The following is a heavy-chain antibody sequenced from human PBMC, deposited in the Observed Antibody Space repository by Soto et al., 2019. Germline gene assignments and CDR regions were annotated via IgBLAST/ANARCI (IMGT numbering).Heavy chain of an antibody. CDR2: IFPIFGTA. Sequence: QVQLVQSGAEVKKPGSSVKVSCKASGGTFSSYAIIWVRQAPGQGLEWMGGIFPIFGTANYSQKFQGRVTITANESTSTDYMELSSLRSEDKAVYYCARGVHYYDSSGYLYWGQGTLLTVSS. CDR1: GGTFSSYA. J-gene: IGHJ4*02. D-gene: IGHD3-22*01. CDR3: ARGVHYYDSSGYLY. V-gene: IGHV1-69*01.